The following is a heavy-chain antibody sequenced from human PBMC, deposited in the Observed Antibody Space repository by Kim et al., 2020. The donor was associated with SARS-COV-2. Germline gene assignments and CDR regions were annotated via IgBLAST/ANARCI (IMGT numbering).Heavy chain of an antibody. J-gene: IGHJ4*02. CDR2: ISGSGGST. D-gene: IGHD1-1*01. Sequence: GGSLRLSCAASGFTFSSYAMSWVRQAPGKGLEWVSAISGSGGSTYYADSVKGRFTISRDNSKNTLYLQMNSLRAEDTAVYYCAKDRSRGNWNGGGYYFDYWGQGTLVTVSS. V-gene: IGHV3-23*01. CDR3: AKDRSRGNWNGGGYYFDY. CDR1: GFTFSSYA.